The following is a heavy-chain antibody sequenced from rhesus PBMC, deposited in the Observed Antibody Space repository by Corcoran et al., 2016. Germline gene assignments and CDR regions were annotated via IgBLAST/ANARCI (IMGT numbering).Heavy chain of an antibody. CDR3: ARTYYYSGSYYYYFDY. D-gene: IGHD3-16*01. V-gene: IGHV4-169*01. CDR2: IYVSGSSS. J-gene: IGHJ4*01. CDR1: GGSISSSY. Sequence: QLQLQESGPGLVKPSETLSVTCAVTGGSISSSYWSWIGRAPGKGREWIGYIYVSGSSSNYNPSLNSRVTLSVDTSKNQLALKLSSVTAADTAVYYCARTYYYSGSYYYYFDYWGQGVLVTVSS.